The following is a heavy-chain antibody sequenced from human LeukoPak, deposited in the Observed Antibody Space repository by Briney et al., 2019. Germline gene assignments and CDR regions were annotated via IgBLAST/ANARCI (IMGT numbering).Heavy chain of an antibody. CDR2: ISSSSSYT. V-gene: IGHV3-21*05. Sequence: GGSLRLSCAASGFTFSSYSMNWVRQAPGKGLEWVSYISSSSSYTNYADSVKGRFTISRDNAKSALYLQMNNLGAEDTAVYYCARAIAVAGTDYWGQGTLVTVSS. CDR1: GFTFSSYS. D-gene: IGHD6-19*01. J-gene: IGHJ4*02. CDR3: ARAIAVAGTDY.